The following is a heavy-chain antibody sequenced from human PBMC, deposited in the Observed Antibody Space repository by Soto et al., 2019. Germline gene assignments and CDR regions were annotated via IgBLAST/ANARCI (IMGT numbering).Heavy chain of an antibody. Sequence: SEILSLTCTVSGGSTSGGFHSWSWIRQPPGKGLEWIGHIFDSGSTYYNPSLKSRLTISVDTSKNQFSLRLSSVTAADTAVYYCAREIMPLTNDWYFDLWGRGTLVTVSS. V-gene: IGHV4-30-4*01. CDR3: AREIMPLTNDWYFDL. J-gene: IGHJ2*01. D-gene: IGHD2-8*01. CDR2: IFDSGST. CDR1: GGSTSGGFHS.